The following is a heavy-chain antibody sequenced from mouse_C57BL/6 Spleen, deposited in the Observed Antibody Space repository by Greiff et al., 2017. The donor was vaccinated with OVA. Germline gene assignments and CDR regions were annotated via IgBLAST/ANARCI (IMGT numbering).Heavy chain of an antibody. V-gene: IGHV1-52*01. CDR2: IDPSDSET. CDR1: GYTFTSYW. J-gene: IGHJ2*01. Sequence: QVQLQQPGAELVRPGSSVKLSCKASGYTFTSYWMHWVKQRPIQGLEWIGNIDPSDSETHYNQKFKDKATLTVDKSSSTAYMQLSSLTSEDSAFXSCARWDDYDSYYLDYWGQGTTLTVSS. CDR3: ARWDDYDSYYLDY. D-gene: IGHD2-4*01.